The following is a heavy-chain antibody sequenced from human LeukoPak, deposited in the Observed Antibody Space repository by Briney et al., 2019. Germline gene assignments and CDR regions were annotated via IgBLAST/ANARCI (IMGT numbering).Heavy chain of an antibody. J-gene: IGHJ3*02. CDR2: ISAYNGNT. V-gene: IGHV1-18*01. Sequence: ASVKVSCKASGYTFTSYGISGVRQAPGQGLEWMGWISAYNGNTNYAQKLQGRVTMTTDTSTSTAYMELRSLRSDDTAVYYCARDGGEYYYDSSGYYPPHNAFDIWGQGTTVTVSS. CDR1: GYTFTSYG. CDR3: ARDGGEYYYDSSGYYPPHNAFDI. D-gene: IGHD3-22*01.